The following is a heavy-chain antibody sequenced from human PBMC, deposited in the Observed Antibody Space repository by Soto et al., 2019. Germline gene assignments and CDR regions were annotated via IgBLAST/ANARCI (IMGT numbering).Heavy chain of an antibody. CDR2: ISYDGSNK. D-gene: IGHD3-16*01. Sequence: QVQLVESGGGVVQPGRSLRLSCAASGFTFSSYAMHWVRQAPGKGLEWVAVISYDGSNKYYADSVKGRFTISRDNYKNTLYLQRNSLRAEDTAVYYCASLMITFGGVTPFGYWGQGTLVTVSS. CDR1: GFTFSSYA. CDR3: ASLMITFGGVTPFGY. V-gene: IGHV3-30-3*01. J-gene: IGHJ4*02.